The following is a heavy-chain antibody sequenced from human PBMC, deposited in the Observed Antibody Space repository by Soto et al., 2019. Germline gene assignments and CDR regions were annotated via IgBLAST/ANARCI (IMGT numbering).Heavy chain of an antibody. Sequence: PGGSLRLSCTASGLRFSNYAISWVRQAPGKGLEWVSAITSDGVNTYYIDSVKGRFTISRDNSKNKLFLQMNSLRAEDTAVYYCPEKNSRMAADFWGQGTLVAVCS. J-gene: IGHJ4*02. D-gene: IGHD6-19*01. CDR1: GLRFSNYA. CDR3: PEKNSRMAADF. V-gene: IGHV3-23*01. CDR2: ITSDGVNT.